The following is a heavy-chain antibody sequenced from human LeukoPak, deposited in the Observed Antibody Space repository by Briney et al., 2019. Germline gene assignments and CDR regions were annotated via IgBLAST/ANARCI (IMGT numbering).Heavy chain of an antibody. V-gene: IGHV4-39*07. J-gene: IGHJ3*02. D-gene: IGHD3-10*01. CDR3: ASKFGEYSFDT. Sequence: PSETLSLTCTVSGGSISSSSYYWGWIRQPPGKGLEWIGSIYYSGSTYYNPSLKSRVTISVDTSKNQFSLKLSSVTAADTAVYYCASKFGEYSFDTWGQGTMVTVSS. CDR1: GGSISSSSYY. CDR2: IYYSGST.